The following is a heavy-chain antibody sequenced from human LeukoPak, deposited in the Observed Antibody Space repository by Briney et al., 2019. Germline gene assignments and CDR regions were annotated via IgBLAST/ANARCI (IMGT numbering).Heavy chain of an antibody. Sequence: GGSLRLSCVASGFTFSSYSMNWVRQAPGKGLEWVSSISSNSTYMFYGDSMKGRFTISRDNAKSSLYLQMNSLRAEDTAVYYCARDRSGSYPETYGMDVWGQGTTVTVSS. CDR2: ISSNSTYM. CDR1: GFTFSSYS. J-gene: IGHJ6*02. V-gene: IGHV3-21*01. CDR3: ARDRSGSYPETYGMDV. D-gene: IGHD1-26*01.